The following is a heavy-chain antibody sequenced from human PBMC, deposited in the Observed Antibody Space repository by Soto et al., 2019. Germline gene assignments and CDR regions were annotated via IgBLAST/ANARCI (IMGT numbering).Heavy chain of an antibody. CDR1: GGTFSSYT. Sequence: QVQLVQSGAEVKKPGSSVKVSCKASGGTFSSYTISWVRQAPGQGLEWMGRIIPILGIANYAQKFHGRVTITADKTTSTAYMELSSLRSEDTAVYYCARARITMIVGMDYWGQGTLVTVSS. CDR3: ARARITMIVGMDY. D-gene: IGHD3-22*01. V-gene: IGHV1-69*02. CDR2: IIPILGIA. J-gene: IGHJ4*02.